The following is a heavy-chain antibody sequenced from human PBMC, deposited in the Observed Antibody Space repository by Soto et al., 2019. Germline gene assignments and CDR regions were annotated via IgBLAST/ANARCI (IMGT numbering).Heavy chain of an antibody. D-gene: IGHD5-12*01. V-gene: IGHV4-31*03. CDR2: IYYSGKT. CDR1: GGSINSGAYY. Sequence: LTCTVSGGSINSGAYYWTWIRQRPGKGLEWIGYIYYSGKTYYSPSLKSRLSISLDTSENQFSLRLTSVTAADTAMYYCARARLRAVYAFDIWGQGTMVTVSS. CDR3: ARARLRAVYAFDI. J-gene: IGHJ3*02.